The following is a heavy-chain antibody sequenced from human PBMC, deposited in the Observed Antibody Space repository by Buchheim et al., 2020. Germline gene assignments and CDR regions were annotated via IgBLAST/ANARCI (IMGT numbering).Heavy chain of an antibody. V-gene: IGHV3-30*04. Sequence: QVQLVESGGGVVQPGRSLRLSCAASGFTFSSYAMHWVRQAPGKGLEWVAVISYDGSNKYYADAVKGRLTLYRDNSKNTLYMQMNSLRAEDTAVYYCAREMYYDFWSGYYYSPFDYWGQGTL. CDR3: AREMYYDFWSGYYYSPFDY. CDR1: GFTFSSYA. CDR2: ISYDGSNK. J-gene: IGHJ4*02. D-gene: IGHD3-3*01.